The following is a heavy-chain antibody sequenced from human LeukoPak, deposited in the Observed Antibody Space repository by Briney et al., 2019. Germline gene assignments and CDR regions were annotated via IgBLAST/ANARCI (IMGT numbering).Heavy chain of an antibody. J-gene: IGHJ3*01. CDR2: ISGSGGST. D-gene: IGHD3-22*01. Sequence: GGSLRLSCAASGFTFSSYAMSWVRQAPGKGLEWVSAISGSGGSTYYADSVKGRFTISRDNSKNTLYLQMNSLRAEDTAVYYCARAEYYYDTSLSGSFHLWGQGTMVTVSS. CDR1: GFTFSSYA. V-gene: IGHV3-23*01. CDR3: ARAEYYYDTSLSGSFHL.